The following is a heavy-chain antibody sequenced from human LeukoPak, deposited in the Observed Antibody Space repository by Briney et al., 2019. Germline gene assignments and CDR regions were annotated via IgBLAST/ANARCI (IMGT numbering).Heavy chain of an antibody. J-gene: IGHJ4*02. CDR2: IRSKANSYAT. V-gene: IGHV3-73*01. CDR3: TSLYCSGGSCYVDY. D-gene: IGHD2-15*01. Sequence: GGSLKLSCAASGFTFSGSAMHWVRQASGKGLEWVGRIRSKANSYATAYAASVKGRFTISRDDPKNTAYLQMNSLKTEDTAVYYCTSLYCSGGSCYVDYWGQGTLVTVSS. CDR1: GFTFSGSA.